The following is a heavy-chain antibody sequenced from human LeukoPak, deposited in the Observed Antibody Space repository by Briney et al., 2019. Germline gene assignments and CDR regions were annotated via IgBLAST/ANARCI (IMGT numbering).Heavy chain of an antibody. CDR1: GFTFSSYA. CDR2: TSYDGGFK. V-gene: IGHV3-30-3*01. J-gene: IGHJ4*02. Sequence: GGSLRLSCTASGFTFSSYAFHWVRQAPGKGLEWVAITSYDGGFKYYTDSVKGRFTISRDNSKNTLYLQMNSLRAEDTAVYHCARSPYYDSSTYQDFWGQGTLVTVSS. D-gene: IGHD3-22*01. CDR3: ARSPYYDSSTYQDF.